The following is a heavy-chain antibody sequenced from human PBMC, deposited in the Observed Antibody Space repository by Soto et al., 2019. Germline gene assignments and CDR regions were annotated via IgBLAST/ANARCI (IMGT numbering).Heavy chain of an antibody. CDR2: ISAYNGNT. J-gene: IGHJ4*02. CDR1: GYTFTSYG. V-gene: IGHV1-18*01. CDR3: ARSPTVVGKDYFDY. Sequence: ASVKVSSNASGYTFTSYGISWVRQAPGQGLEWMGWISAYNGNTNYAQKLQGRVTMTTDTSTSTAYMELRSLRAEDTAVYYCARSPTVVGKDYFDYWGQGTLVTVSS. D-gene: IGHD4-17*01.